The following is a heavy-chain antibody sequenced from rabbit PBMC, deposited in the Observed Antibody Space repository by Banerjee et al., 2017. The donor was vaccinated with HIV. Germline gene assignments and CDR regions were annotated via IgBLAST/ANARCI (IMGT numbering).Heavy chain of an antibody. Sequence: QSLEESGGDLVKPGASLTLTCTASGFSLSSSYWICWVRQAPGKGLEWIACIYAGTSGTTYYANWAKGRFTISKTSSTTVDLKMTSLTDADTATYFCARDFYDDYVYFNLWGPGTLVTVS. CDR3: ARDFYDDYVYFNL. CDR2: IYAGTSGTT. J-gene: IGHJ4*01. CDR1: GFSLSSSYW. V-gene: IGHV1S40*01. D-gene: IGHD2-1*01.